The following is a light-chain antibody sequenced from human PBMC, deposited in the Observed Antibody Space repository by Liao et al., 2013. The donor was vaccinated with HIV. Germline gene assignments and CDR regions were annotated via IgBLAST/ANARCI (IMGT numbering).Light chain of an antibody. CDR1: KLGDKY. V-gene: IGLV3-1*01. CDR2: EDT. J-gene: IGLJ3*02. CDR3: LAWDSYSWV. Sequence: SYDLTQAPSVSVSPGQTATITCSGDKLGDKYTSWYQQKPGQSPALVIYEDTKRPSGIPERFSGSNSGNTATLTITETQLIDEADYYCLAWDSYSWVFGGGTELTVL.